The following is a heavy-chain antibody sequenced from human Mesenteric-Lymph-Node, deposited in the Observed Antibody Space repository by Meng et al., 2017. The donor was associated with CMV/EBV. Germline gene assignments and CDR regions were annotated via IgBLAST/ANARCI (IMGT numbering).Heavy chain of an antibody. CDR3: AKVARYCSSTSCKLVGSYFDY. V-gene: IGHV3-15*01. J-gene: IGHJ4*02. Sequence: GGSLRLSCAASGFTLFNAWMSWVRQAPGKGLEWVGRIKSKTDGETTDYAAPVKGRFTISKDDSIDTLYLQMNSLRAEDTAVYYCAKVARYCSSTSCKLVGSYFDYWGQGTLVTVSS. CDR2: IKSKTDGETT. D-gene: IGHD2-2*01. CDR1: GFTLFNAW.